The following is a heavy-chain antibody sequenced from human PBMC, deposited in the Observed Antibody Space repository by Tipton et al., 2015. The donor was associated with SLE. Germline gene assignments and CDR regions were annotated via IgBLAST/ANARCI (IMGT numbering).Heavy chain of an antibody. CDR2: INPSGGTI. Sequence: QLVQSGAEVKKPGASVKVSCKTSGYTFTNYFIHWVRQAPGQGLEWVGMINPSGGTITYAQKFQGRVTVTRDTSTSTVYMDLSSLISGDTAVYQCARGRRGRGFDVWGQGTMVT. J-gene: IGHJ3*01. CDR1: GYTFTNYF. V-gene: IGHV1-46*01. CDR3: ARGRRGRGFDV. D-gene: IGHD3-10*01.